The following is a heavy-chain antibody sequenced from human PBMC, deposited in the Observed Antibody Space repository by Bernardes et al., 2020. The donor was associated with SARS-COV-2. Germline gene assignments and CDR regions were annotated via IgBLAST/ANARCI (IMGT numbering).Heavy chain of an antibody. Sequence: SETLSLTCTVSGGSISGCYWSWIRKSPGKGLEWIGYIYSSGSTNNNPSLKSRVTISIDTSKNQFSLRVNSVTAADTAVYYCAREQNSLVRGVIDSWGQGSLVTVSS. CDR2: IYSSGST. V-gene: IGHV4-59*01. CDR3: AREQNSLVRGVIDS. CDR1: GGSISGCY. J-gene: IGHJ5*01. D-gene: IGHD3-10*01.